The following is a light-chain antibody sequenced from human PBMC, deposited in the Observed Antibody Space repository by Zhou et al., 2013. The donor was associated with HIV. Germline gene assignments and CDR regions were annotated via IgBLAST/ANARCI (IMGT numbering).Light chain of an antibody. CDR1: QDISNY. CDR3: QQYDDFPLT. V-gene: IGKV1-33*01. J-gene: IGKJ4*01. CDR2: DAS. Sequence: DIQMTQSPASLSASAGDRVTITCQASQDISNYLNWFQQKPGKAPKLLIYDASNLETGVPSRFSGSGSGTDFTFTISRLQPEDIATYYCQQYDDFPLTFGGGTKVEI.